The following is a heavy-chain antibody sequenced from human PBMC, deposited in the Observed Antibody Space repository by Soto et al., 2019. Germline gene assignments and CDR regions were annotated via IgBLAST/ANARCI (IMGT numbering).Heavy chain of an antibody. CDR3: ARDLRINHQERPRLGLDS. CDR2: ISYDGSNK. J-gene: IGHJ5*01. CDR1: RFTFSSYA. V-gene: IGHV3-30*04. Sequence: QVRLVESGGAVVQPGTSLSLSCAASRFTFSSYAMHWVRQAPGKGLEWVAVISYDGSNKYYADSVKGRFTISRDNSNNALHLRMSSLRGEDTAVYYCARDLRINHQERPRLGLDSWGLGTLVTVSS. D-gene: IGHD6-25*01.